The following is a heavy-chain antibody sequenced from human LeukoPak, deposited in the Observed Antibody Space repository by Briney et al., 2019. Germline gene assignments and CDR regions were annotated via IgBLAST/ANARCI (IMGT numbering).Heavy chain of an antibody. CDR1: GFTFSSYW. J-gene: IGHJ3*02. V-gene: IGHV3-7*03. CDR3: ARDRYYDSSGYYYSAFDI. D-gene: IGHD3-22*01. Sequence: PGGSLRLSCAASGFTFSSYWMSWVRQAPGKGLEWVANIKQDGSEKYYVDSVKGRFTISRDNAKNSLYLQTNSLRAEDTAVYYCARDRYYDSSGYYYSAFDIWGQGTMVTVSS. CDR2: IKQDGSEK.